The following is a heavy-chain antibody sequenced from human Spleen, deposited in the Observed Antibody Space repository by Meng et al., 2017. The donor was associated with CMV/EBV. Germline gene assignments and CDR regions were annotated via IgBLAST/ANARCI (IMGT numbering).Heavy chain of an antibody. J-gene: IGHJ6*02. Sequence: SQTLSLTCAISGDRVSSNSAAWNWIRQSPSRVLEWLGRTYYRSKWYNDYSVSVKSRITINTDTSKNQFSLQLNSVTPEDTAVYYCARTKGVTSSWYSYYYYYGMDVWGQGTTVTVSS. V-gene: IGHV6-1*01. CDR1: GDRVSSNSAA. CDR2: TYYRSKWYN. CDR3: ARTKGVTSSWYSYYYYYGMDV. D-gene: IGHD6-13*01.